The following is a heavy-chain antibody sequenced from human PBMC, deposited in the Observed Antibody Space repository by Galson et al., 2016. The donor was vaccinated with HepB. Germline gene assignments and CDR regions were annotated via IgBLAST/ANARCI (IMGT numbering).Heavy chain of an antibody. V-gene: IGHV3-33*01. Sequence: SLRLSCAASGFTFSRHGMHWVRQAPGKGLEWVAVIWHDGSNKYYAGSVKGRFTISKDNSKSTVYLQMNSLRVEDSAVYYCAREGVDTSGWFAIDVWGQGTTVTVSS. CDR1: GFTFSRHG. CDR3: AREGVDTSGWFAIDV. D-gene: IGHD6-19*01. CDR2: IWHDGSNK. J-gene: IGHJ6*02.